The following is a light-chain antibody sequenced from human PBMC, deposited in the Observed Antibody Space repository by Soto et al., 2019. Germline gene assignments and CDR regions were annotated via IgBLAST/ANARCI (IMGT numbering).Light chain of an antibody. CDR3: AAWDDRLNGYV. CDR1: SSNIGGNT. CDR2: SNN. V-gene: IGLV1-44*01. Sequence: QSVLTQPPSASETPGQRVTISCSGSSSNIGGNTVNWYQQLPGTAPKLLIYSNNHRPSGVPDRFSASKSGTSASLAISGLQSEDEADYYCAAWDDRLNGYVFGTGTKVTVL. J-gene: IGLJ1*01.